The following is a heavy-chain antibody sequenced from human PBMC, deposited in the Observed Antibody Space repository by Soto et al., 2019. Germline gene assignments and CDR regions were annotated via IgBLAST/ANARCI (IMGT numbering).Heavy chain of an antibody. Sequence: SVKVSCKASGGTFGNYGISWLRQAPGQGLEWMGGTIPIFDTPHYAQKFRDRVTTTADATSTAYMELTSLTSEDTATYYCARDREDGSGTKYNWFDSWGQGTLVTVSS. D-gene: IGHD3-10*01. V-gene: IGHV1-69*13. J-gene: IGHJ5*01. CDR3: ARDREDGSGTKYNWFDS. CDR1: GGTFGNYG. CDR2: TIPIFDTP.